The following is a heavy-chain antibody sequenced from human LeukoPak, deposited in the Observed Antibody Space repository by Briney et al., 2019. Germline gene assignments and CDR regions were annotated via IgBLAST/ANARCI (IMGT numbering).Heavy chain of an antibody. CDR1: GFTFSGFA. CDR2: ISFDGNSK. V-gene: IGHV3-30*04. D-gene: IGHD3-16*02. Sequence: GGSLRLSCAASGFTFSGFALHWVRQAPGKGLEWVAVISFDGNSKYYADSVKGRFTISRDNAKNSLYLQMNSLRAEDTAVYYCARSLPELRLGELSFYDYAFDIWGQGTMVTVSS. J-gene: IGHJ3*02. CDR3: ARSLPELRLGELSFYDYAFDI.